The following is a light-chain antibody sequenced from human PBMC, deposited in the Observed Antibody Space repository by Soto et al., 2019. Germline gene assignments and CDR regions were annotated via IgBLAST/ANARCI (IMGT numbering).Light chain of an antibody. CDR1: QSVSSSY. Sequence: EIVLTQSPGTLSLSPGERATLSCRASQSVSSSYLAWYQQKPGQAPRLLIYGASSRATGIPDRFSGSGSGTDFTLTISRLEPEDFAVYYCQQYVSSPRTFGLGTKVEIK. J-gene: IGKJ1*01. V-gene: IGKV3-20*01. CDR3: QQYVSSPRT. CDR2: GAS.